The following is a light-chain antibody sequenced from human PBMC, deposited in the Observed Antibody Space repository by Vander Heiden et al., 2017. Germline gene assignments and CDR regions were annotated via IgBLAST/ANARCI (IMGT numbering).Light chain of an antibody. CDR1: RNHVGNEG. CDR3: TAGYRSLSAWV. J-gene: IGLJ3*02. CDR2: RND. V-gene: IGLV10-54*01. Sequence: QAGLTQPPSVSKGLRPTATLTCAGNRNHVGNEGASWLQQHQGHPPKLLSYRNDGRPAGISERISASRSGTTASPTITGLQPEAEADYYCTAGYRSLSAWVFGGGTKLTVL.